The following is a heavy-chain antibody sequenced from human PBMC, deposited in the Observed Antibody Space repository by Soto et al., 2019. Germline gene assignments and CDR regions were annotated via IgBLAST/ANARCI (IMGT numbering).Heavy chain of an antibody. CDR2: ISHDGAFK. V-gene: IGHV3-30*18. CDR3: AKDYGPKAPYPYSNTHTDF. J-gene: IGHJ4*01. Sequence: QRHLVESGGGVDQPGRSLRLSCAASGFSFSSYGMHWIRQAPGKGLDWVAVISHDGAFKDYADSVKGRFTISRDNSENTLFMEMNSLGPSDTAVYYCAKDYGPKAPYPYSNTHTDFWGHGTRVTVAS. D-gene: IGHD6-13*01. CDR1: GFSFSSYG.